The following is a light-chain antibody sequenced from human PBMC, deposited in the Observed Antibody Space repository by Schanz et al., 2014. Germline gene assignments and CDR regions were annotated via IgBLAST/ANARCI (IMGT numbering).Light chain of an antibody. Sequence: QSALTQPASLSGSTGQSITISCSGDSSDIGADDYVSWFQQHPGKAPKLIIYDVNNRPSGVSFRFSGTKSANTASLTISGLQSEDERDYYCGSYTNDSTWVFGGGTKLTV. V-gene: IGLV2-14*03. CDR1: SSDIGADDY. CDR2: DVN. CDR3: GSYTNDSTWV. J-gene: IGLJ3*02.